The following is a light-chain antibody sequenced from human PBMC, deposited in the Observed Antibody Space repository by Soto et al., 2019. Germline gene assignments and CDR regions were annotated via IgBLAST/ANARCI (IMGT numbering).Light chain of an antibody. V-gene: IGKV3-11*01. CDR3: QQRINWPLT. J-gene: IGKJ4*01. CDR1: QSVSRY. CDR2: DAS. Sequence: EIVLTQSPATLSLSPGERATLSCRASQSVSRYLAWYQQKPGQAPGLLIYDASNRATGIPAGFSGSGSGTDFTLTISSREPEDFAVYYCQQRINWPLTFGEGTKVEIK.